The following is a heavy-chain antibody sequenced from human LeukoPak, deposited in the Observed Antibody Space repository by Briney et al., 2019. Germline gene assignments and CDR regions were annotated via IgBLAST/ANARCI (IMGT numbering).Heavy chain of an antibody. CDR1: GLTFYTYA. Sequence: GGSLRLSCSVSGLTFYTYAMSWVRQAPGKGLEWVSAISGRDGRTYYTDSVKGRFTISRDNSKNTLYLQMNSLRAEDTAVYYCAKADCSSTSCYKIPPKRLIDYWGQGTLVTVSS. J-gene: IGHJ4*02. CDR3: AKADCSSTSCYKIPPKRLIDY. D-gene: IGHD2-2*02. V-gene: IGHV3-23*01. CDR2: ISGRDGRT.